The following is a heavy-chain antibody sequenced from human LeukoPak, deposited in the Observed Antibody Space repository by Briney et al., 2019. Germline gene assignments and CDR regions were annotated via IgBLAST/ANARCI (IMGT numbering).Heavy chain of an antibody. D-gene: IGHD6-13*01. Sequence: ASVKVSCKASGYTFTGYYIHWVRQAPGQGLEWMGMINPNTGGTDYAQKFQGRVTMTRDTSITTAYMELSRLTSDDTAIYYWAKVPPSITAAGNWLGPWGQGALVTVSS. CDR1: GYTFTGYY. J-gene: IGHJ5*02. CDR2: INPNTGGT. V-gene: IGHV1-2*02. CDR3: AKVPPSITAAGNWLGP.